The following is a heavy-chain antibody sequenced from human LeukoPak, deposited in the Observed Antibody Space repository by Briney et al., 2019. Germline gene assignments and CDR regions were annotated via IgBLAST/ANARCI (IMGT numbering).Heavy chain of an antibody. CDR3: VRDLPRTSGP. V-gene: IGHV3-23*01. J-gene: IGHJ5*02. D-gene: IGHD3-10*01. CDR2: INGDGRRI. Sequence: PGESLRLSCAASGFSFSNYAMSWVRQAPGKGLVWVSHINGDGRRINYADDVKGRFTISRDNAKNTLYLQMNSLRVGDTAVYYCVRDLPRTSGPWGQGTLVTVSS. CDR1: GFSFSNYA.